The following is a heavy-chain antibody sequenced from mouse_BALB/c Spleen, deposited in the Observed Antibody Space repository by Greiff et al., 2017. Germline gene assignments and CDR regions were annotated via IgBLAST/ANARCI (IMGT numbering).Heavy chain of an antibody. D-gene: IGHD2-4*01. V-gene: IGHV1-18*01. Sequence: VQLQQSGPELVKPGASVKIPCKASGYTFTDYNMDWVKQSHGKSLEWIGDINPNNGGTIYNQKFKGKATLTVDKSSSTAYMELRSLTSEDTAVYYCARALGNLYYDYPYAMDYWGQGTSVTVSS. CDR3: ARALGNLYYDYPYAMDY. J-gene: IGHJ4*01. CDR1: GYTFTDYN. CDR2: INPNNGGT.